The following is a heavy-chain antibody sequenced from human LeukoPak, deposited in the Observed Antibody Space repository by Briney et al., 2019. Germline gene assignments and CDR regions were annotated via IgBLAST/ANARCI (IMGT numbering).Heavy chain of an antibody. V-gene: IGHV3-53*01. CDR2: IYSGGST. CDR1: GFTVSSNY. J-gene: IGHJ4*02. CDR3: AKFRAVTGYGDY. D-gene: IGHD3-9*01. Sequence: GGSLRLSCAASGFTVSSNYMSWVRRAPGKGLEWVSVIYSGGSTYYADSVKGRFTISRDNSKNTLYLQMNSLRAEDTAVYYCAKFRAVTGYGDYWGQGTLVTVSS.